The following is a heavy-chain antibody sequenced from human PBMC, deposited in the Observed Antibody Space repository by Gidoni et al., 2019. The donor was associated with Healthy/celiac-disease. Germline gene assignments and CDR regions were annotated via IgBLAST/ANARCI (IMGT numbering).Heavy chain of an antibody. CDR1: GFTFSSYG. Sequence: QVQLVESGGGVVQPGRSLRLSCAASGFTFSSYGMHWVRQAPGKGLEWVAVIWYDGSNKYYADSVKGRFTISRDNSKNTLYLQMNSLRAEDTAVYYCARVGYYDSSGYYYRWFDPWGQGTLVTVSS. D-gene: IGHD3-22*01. J-gene: IGHJ5*02. CDR2: IWYDGSNK. V-gene: IGHV3-33*01. CDR3: ARVGYYDSSGYYYRWFDP.